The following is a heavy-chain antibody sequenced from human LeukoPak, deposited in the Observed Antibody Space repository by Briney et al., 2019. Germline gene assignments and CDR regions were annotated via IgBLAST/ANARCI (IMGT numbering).Heavy chain of an antibody. J-gene: IGHJ4*02. CDR2: IIPIFGTA. CDR3: ARRRRRSSSEDY. Sequence: SVKVPCKASGGTFSSYTISWVRQAPGQGLEWMGGIIPIFGTANYAQKFQGRVTITTDESTSTAYMELSSLRSEDTAVYYCARRRRRSSSEDYWSQGTLVTVSS. CDR1: GGTFSSYT. D-gene: IGHD6-6*01. V-gene: IGHV1-69*05.